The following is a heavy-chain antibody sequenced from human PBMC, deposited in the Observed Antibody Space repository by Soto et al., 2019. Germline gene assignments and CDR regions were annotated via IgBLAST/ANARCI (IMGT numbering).Heavy chain of an antibody. V-gene: IGHV4-39*01. D-gene: IGHD3-3*01. CDR2: IYYSGST. CDR3: ARQGRITIFGVVITGFDP. Sequence: QLQLQESGPGLVKPSETLSLTCTVSGGSISSSSYYWGWIRQPPGKGLEWIGSIYYSGSTYYNPSLKSRVTISVDTSKNQFSLKLSSVTAADTAVYYCARQGRITIFGVVITGFDPRGQGTLVTVSS. CDR1: GGSISSSSYY. J-gene: IGHJ5*02.